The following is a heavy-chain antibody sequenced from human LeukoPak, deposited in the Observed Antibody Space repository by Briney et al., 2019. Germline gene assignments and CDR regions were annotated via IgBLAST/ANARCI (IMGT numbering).Heavy chain of an antibody. CDR2: IIPILGIA. V-gene: IGHV1-69*02. CDR1: GATFSSYT. Sequence: VSCKGSGATFSSYTFSRVRQAHGQGHEWMGRIIPILGIANYAQKFEGRVTINADKSTGTAYMELSSMSSEDRAVNYCARARRDDIMTRYYRYYYSMDVWGQGTTVTVSS. J-gene: IGHJ6*02. CDR3: ARARRDDIMTRYYRYYYSMDV. D-gene: IGHD3-9*01.